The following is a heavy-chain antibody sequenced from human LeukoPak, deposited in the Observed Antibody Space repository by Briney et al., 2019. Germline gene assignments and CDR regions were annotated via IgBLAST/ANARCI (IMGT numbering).Heavy chain of an antibody. Sequence: ASVKVSCKASGYTFTSYDINWVRQATGQGLEWMGWMNPNSGNTGYTQKFQGRVIITRNTSISTAYMELSSLRSEDTAVYYCARAPGVATYNWFDPWGQGTLVTVSS. J-gene: IGHJ5*02. CDR2: MNPNSGNT. CDR1: GYTFTSYD. D-gene: IGHD5-12*01. CDR3: ARAPGVATYNWFDP. V-gene: IGHV1-8*03.